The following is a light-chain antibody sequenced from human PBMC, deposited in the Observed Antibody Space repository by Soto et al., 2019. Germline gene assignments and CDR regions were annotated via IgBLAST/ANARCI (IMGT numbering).Light chain of an antibody. J-gene: IGKJ4*01. CDR3: QQIRSYPST. CDR2: AAS. CDR1: QDIAIY. V-gene: IGKV1-9*01. Sequence: IQLTQSPSSLSASVGDRVTITCRASQDIAIYLAWYQQKPGEAPKLLIYAASTLHGGVPSRFSGSGSGTDFALTITSLQAEDFATYYCQQIRSYPSTFGGGTKVEIK.